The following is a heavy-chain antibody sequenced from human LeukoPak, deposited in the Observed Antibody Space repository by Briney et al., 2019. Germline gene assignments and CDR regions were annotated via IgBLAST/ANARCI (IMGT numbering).Heavy chain of an antibody. CDR1: GFTFDDYT. CDR2: ISWDGGST. D-gene: IGHD6-13*01. CDR3: AKDNTRSYSPTWVDY. V-gene: IGHV3-43*01. Sequence: TGGSLRLSCAASGFTFDDYTMHWVRQAPGKGLEWVSLISWDGGSTYYADSVKGRFTISRDNSKNSLYLQMNSLRTEDTALYYCAKDNTRSYSPTWVDYWGQGTLVTVSS. J-gene: IGHJ4*02.